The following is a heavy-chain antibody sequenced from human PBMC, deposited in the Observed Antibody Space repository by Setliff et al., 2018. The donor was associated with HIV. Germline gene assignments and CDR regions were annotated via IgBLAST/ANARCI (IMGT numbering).Heavy chain of an antibody. J-gene: IGHJ4*02. V-gene: IGHV3-9*01. CDR1: GFTFDDYA. CDR3: ARGGFGVVIIERLGVDY. Sequence: GGSLRLSCAASGFTFDDYALHWVRQAPGKGLEWVSGVSWNSGSTAYADSVKGRFTISRDNSKNTLYLQMNSLRAEDTAVYYCARGGFGVVIIERLGVDYWGQGTKVTVSS. CDR2: VSWNSGST. D-gene: IGHD3-3*01.